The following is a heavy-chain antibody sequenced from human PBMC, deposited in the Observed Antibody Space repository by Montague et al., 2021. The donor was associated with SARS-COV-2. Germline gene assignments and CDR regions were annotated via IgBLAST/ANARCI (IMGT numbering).Heavy chain of an antibody. D-gene: IGHD2-8*01. Sequence: PALVKPTQTLTLTCTFSGFLPSTSGMCVSWIRQPPGKALEWLARIALDDDKYYSTSLKTRLTISKDTSKNQVVLTMTNMDPVDTATYYCARMFGCIFAFDNWGQGTMVTVSS. CDR3: ARMFGCIFAFDN. J-gene: IGHJ3*02. CDR2: IALDDDK. V-gene: IGHV2-70*11. CDR1: GFLPSTSGMC.